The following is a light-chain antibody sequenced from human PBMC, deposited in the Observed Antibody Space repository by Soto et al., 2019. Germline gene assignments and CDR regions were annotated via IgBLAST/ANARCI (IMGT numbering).Light chain of an antibody. CDR2: GAS. CDR1: QTVRSN. CDR3: QQYNNWPPIT. V-gene: IGKV3-15*01. J-gene: IGKJ5*01. Sequence: EIVMAQSPATLSVSPGDRATVSCRASQTVRSNLAWYQQKAGQAPRVLIHGASTRATGIPARFSGSGSGTEFTLTISSLQSEDFAAYYCQQYNNWPPITFGQGTRLEI.